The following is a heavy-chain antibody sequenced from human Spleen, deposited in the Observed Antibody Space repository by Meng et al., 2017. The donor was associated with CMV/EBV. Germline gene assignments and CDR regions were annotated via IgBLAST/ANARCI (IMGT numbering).Heavy chain of an antibody. Sequence: ASVKVSCKASGYTFTSYGISWVRQAPGQGLEWMGWISAYNGNTNYAQKLQGRVTMTRDTSTSTVYMELSSLRSEDTAVYYCARAWGDIVVVPAAMTADYWGQGTLVTVSS. D-gene: IGHD2-2*01. CDR2: ISAYNGNT. V-gene: IGHV1-18*01. CDR1: GYTFTSYG. CDR3: ARAWGDIVVVPAAMTADY. J-gene: IGHJ4*02.